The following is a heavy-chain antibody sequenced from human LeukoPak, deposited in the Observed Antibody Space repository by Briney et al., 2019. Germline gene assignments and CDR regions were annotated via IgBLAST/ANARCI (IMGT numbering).Heavy chain of an antibody. V-gene: IGHV3-48*02. CDR2: ISSNSRTI. Sequence: GGSLRLSCAASGFTFSSYSMNWVRQAPGKGLEWLSYISSNSRTISYADSVKGRFTISKDNAKNSLFLQMNSLRDEYTTVYYCAITVGATEDCWGQGTLVTVSS. D-gene: IGHD1-26*01. CDR3: AITVGATEDC. J-gene: IGHJ4*02. CDR1: GFTFSSYS.